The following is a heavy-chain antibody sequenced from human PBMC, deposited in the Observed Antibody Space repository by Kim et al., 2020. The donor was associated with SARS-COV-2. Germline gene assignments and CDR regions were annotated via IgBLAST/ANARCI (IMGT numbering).Heavy chain of an antibody. J-gene: IGHJ4*01. D-gene: IGHD2-15*01. V-gene: IGHV4-59*01. CDR1: GGSTTGVY. CDR3: ARGAEDAPIRLDH. Sequence: SETLSLTCTLSGGSTTGVYWTWIRQAPGKGLEWIGYIYYNGNTKYNPSLKSRVSISLDTAQNPFSLKVTSVTAADTADYYCARGAEDAPIRLDHWG. CDR2: IYYNGNT.